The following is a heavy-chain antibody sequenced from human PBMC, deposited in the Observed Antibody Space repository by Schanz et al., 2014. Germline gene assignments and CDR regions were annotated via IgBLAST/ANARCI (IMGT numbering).Heavy chain of an antibody. CDR1: GYSINTSDW. CDR2: IYYSGST. V-gene: IGHV4-28*07. D-gene: IGHD2-8*01. Sequence: QVQLQESGPGLVKPSDTLSLTCAVSGYSINTSDWWGWIRQPPGKGLEWIGYIYYSGSTYYNPSQKSGAPITVDTPKTQFPLRLRSVTAVDTAVYYCASKGLTTDAFDIWGQGTMVTVSS. J-gene: IGHJ3*02. CDR3: ASKGLTTDAFDI.